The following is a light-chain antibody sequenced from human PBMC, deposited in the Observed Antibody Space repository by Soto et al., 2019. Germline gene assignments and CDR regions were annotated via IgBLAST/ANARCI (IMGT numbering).Light chain of an antibody. J-gene: IGKJ3*01. CDR3: KKFNNYPLT. Sequence: DIQLTQSPSFLSASEGDRVTITCRASQDIHVFLAWYQHKPGKAHRLLIDSAYTLQSGVHSRFSGSRSGTEFTLTISSLQPEDIATYYCKKFNNYPLTFGPGTKVDIK. V-gene: IGKV1-9*01. CDR2: SAY. CDR1: QDIHVF.